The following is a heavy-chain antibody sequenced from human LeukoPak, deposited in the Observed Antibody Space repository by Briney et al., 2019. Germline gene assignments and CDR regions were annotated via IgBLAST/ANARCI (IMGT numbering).Heavy chain of an antibody. Sequence: RASVKVSCKASGYTLTGYYMHWVRQDPRQGLQWMGWINPNSGGTDYAQKFQGRVTMTRDTSISTVYMELSSLRSDDTAVYYCARADSVPAGDYHYWYMDVWGKGTTVTVSS. CDR3: ARADSVPAGDYHYWYMDV. V-gene: IGHV1-2*02. CDR1: GYTLTGYY. D-gene: IGHD2-2*01. J-gene: IGHJ6*03. CDR2: INPNSGGT.